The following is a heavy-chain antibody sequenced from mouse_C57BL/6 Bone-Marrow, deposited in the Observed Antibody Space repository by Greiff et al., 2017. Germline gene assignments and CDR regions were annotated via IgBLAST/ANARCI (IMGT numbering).Heavy chain of an antibody. J-gene: IGHJ3*01. CDR3: ARCPNYYGSSQFAY. D-gene: IGHD1-1*01. CDR2: IHPNSGST. V-gene: IGHV1-64*01. Sequence: QVQLQQPGAELVKPGASVKLSCKASGYTFTSYWMHWVKQRPGQGLEWIGMIHPNSGSTNYNEKFKSKATLTVDKSSSTAYMQLSSLTSEDSAVYYCARCPNYYGSSQFAYWGQGTLVTVSA. CDR1: GYTFTSYW.